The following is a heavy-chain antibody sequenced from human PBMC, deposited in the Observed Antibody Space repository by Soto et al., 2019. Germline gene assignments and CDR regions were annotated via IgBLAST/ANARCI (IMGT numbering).Heavy chain of an antibody. J-gene: IGHJ4*02. CDR2: MNPNSGNT. CDR1: GYTFTSYD. Sequence: ASVKVSCKASGYTFTSYDINWVRQATGQGLEWMGWMNPNSGNTGYAQKFQGRVTMIRNTSISTAYMELSSLRSEDTAVYYCARSTNDYGDRHWGQGTLVNVSS. V-gene: IGHV1-8*01. D-gene: IGHD4-17*01. CDR3: ARSTNDYGDRH.